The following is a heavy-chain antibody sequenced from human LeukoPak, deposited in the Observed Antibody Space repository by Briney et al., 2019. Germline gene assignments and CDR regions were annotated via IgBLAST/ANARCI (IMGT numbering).Heavy chain of an antibody. J-gene: IGHJ4*02. CDR2: IYSDGPT. D-gene: IGHD6-13*01. CDR3: AKGESSNWYYLDY. CDR1: GFTVNNTY. Sequence: GGSLRLSCAASGFTVNNTYMSWVRQAPGKGLEWVSVIYSDGPTYYADSVKGRFTISRDNSKNTLYLQMNSLRAEDTAVYYCAKGESSNWYYLDYWGQGTLVTVSS. V-gene: IGHV3-53*01.